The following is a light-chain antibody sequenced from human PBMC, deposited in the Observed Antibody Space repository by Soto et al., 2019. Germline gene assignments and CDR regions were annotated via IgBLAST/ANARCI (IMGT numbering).Light chain of an antibody. V-gene: IGKV3-20*01. CDR1: QSVSSNQ. Sequence: EIVLTQSPGTLSLSPGEVATLSCKASQSVSSNQLAWYQQKPGQAPRLVIYGASSRATGIPDRLSGTGSGTDFTLTISRLEPEDFAVYYCQQYGSSPRTFGQGTKVDIK. CDR2: GAS. CDR3: QQYGSSPRT. J-gene: IGKJ1*01.